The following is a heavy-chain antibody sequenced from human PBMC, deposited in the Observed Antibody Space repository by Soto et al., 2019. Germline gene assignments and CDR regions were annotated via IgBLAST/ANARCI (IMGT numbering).Heavy chain of an antibody. CDR1: GFTFSSYS. D-gene: IGHD2-2*01. V-gene: IGHV3-21*01. CDR2: ISSSSSYI. CDR3: ARDECSSTSCYVETYYGMDV. Sequence: GGSLRLSCAASGFTFSSYSMHWVRQAPGKGLEWVSSISSSSSYIYYADSVKGRFTISRDNAKNSLYLQMNSLRAEDTAVYYCARDECSSTSCYVETYYGMDVWGQGTTVTVSS. J-gene: IGHJ6*02.